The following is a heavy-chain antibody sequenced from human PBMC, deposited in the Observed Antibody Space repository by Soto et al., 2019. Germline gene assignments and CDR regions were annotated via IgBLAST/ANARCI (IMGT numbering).Heavy chain of an antibody. D-gene: IGHD6-13*01. V-gene: IGHV4-4*07. Sequence: SETLSLTCIVSGGSISEKYWNWVRQPPGKGLEWIGLIFANGHTDYNPSLKSRVTMSVDASKSQFSLRLTSMTAADTAVYYCVASLAASGLNWLDPWGRGTLVTVSS. CDR3: VASLAASGLNWLDP. CDR1: GGSISEKY. J-gene: IGHJ5*02. CDR2: IFANGHT.